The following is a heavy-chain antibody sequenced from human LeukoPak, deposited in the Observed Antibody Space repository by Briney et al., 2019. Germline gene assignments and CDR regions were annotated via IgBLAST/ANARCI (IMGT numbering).Heavy chain of an antibody. D-gene: IGHD3-3*01. V-gene: IGHV3-73*01. CDR3: TTTYYDFWSGYPTD. CDR2: IRSKANSYAT. Sequence: GGSLRLSCAASGFTFSGSAMHWVRQASGKGLEWVGRIRSKANSYATAYAASVKGRFTISRDDSKNTAYLQMNSLKTEDTAVYYCTTTYYDFWSGYPTDWGQGTLVTVSS. CDR1: GFTFSGSA. J-gene: IGHJ4*02.